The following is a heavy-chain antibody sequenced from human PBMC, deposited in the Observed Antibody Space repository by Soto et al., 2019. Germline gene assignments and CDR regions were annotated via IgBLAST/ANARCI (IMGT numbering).Heavy chain of an antibody. CDR1: GGSFSGYY. D-gene: IGHD1-26*01. Sequence: QVQLQQWGAGLLKPSEALSLTCAVYGGSFSGYYWSWIRQPPGKGLEWIGEINHSGSTNHNPALKGRITRTINTSKNPFSPGAELVSAADRGVYYCAGGLGRIFDYWGQGTLVTVSS. V-gene: IGHV4-34*01. CDR2: INHSGST. CDR3: AGGLGRIFDY. J-gene: IGHJ4*02.